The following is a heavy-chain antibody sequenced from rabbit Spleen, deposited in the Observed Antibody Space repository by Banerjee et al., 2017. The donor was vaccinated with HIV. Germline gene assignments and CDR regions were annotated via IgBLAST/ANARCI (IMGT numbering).Heavy chain of an antibody. Sequence: QSLEESGGDLVKPGASLTLTCIASGVSFSVSSYMCWVRQAPGKGLEWIACIEAGSSGFTYFASWAKGRFTISKTSSTTVTLQMTSLTVADTATYFCARDSGSSFSSYGMDLWGQGTLVTVS. CDR3: ARDSGSSFSSYGMDL. J-gene: IGHJ6*01. D-gene: IGHD8-1*01. CDR1: GVSFSVSSY. V-gene: IGHV1S40*01. CDR2: IEAGSSGFT.